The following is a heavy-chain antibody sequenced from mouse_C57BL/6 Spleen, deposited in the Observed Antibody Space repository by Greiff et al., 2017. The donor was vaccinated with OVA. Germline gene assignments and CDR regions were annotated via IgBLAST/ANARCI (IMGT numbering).Heavy chain of an antibody. V-gene: IGHV5-4*01. D-gene: IGHD1-1*01. J-gene: IGHJ4*01. CDR1: GFTFSSYA. CDR3: ARDGITTVVATGDYYYAMDY. CDR2: ISDGGSYT. Sequence: EVKLMESGGGLVKPGGSLKLSCAASGFTFSSYAMSWVRQTPEKRLEWVATISDGGSYTYYPDNVKGRFTISRDNAKNNLYLQMSHLKSEDTAMYYCARDGITTVVATGDYYYAMDYWGQGTSVTVSS.